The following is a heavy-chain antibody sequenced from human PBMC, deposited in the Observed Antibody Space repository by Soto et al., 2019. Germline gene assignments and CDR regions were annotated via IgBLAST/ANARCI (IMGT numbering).Heavy chain of an antibody. Sequence: GGSLRLSCAASGFTFSSYAMSWVRQAPGKGLEWVSAISGSGGSTYYADSVKDRFTISRDNSKNTLYLQMNSLRAEDTAVYYCAKDSLMGSWYRYYFDYWGQGTLVTVSS. V-gene: IGHV3-23*01. CDR3: AKDSLMGSWYRYYFDY. CDR1: GFTFSSYA. CDR2: ISGSGGST. J-gene: IGHJ4*02. D-gene: IGHD6-13*01.